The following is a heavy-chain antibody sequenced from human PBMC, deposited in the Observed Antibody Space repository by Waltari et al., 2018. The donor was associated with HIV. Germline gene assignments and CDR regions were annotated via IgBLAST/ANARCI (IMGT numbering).Heavy chain of an antibody. CDR3: AKDLWDLTVVRGAFSFDP. J-gene: IGHJ5*02. V-gene: IGHV3-23*01. D-gene: IGHD1-20*01. CDR1: GFAFSDYA. CDR2: IVSKAIST. Sequence: EVRLFESGGVLVQPGGSLRLSCAASGFAFSDYAMTWGPQAPGKGCQWVLTIVSKAISTYYPDSVKGRFTISRDNAKNTLFLQMNSLRVEDTALYFCAKDLWDLTVVRGAFSFDPWGQGTLVTVSS.